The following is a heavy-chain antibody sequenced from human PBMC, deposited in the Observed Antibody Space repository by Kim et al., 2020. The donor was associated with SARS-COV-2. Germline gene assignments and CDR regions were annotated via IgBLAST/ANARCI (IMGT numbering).Heavy chain of an antibody. V-gene: IGHV1-3*01. D-gene: IGHD3-10*01. Sequence: YSTNFQGRVTITEDKSATTAYMELSSLTSKDTAVYYCAREGSGSYNWFDPWGQGTLVTVSS. J-gene: IGHJ5*02. CDR3: AREGSGSYNWFDP.